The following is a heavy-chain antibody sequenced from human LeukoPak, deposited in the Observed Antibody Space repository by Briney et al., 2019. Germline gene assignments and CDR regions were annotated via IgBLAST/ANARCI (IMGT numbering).Heavy chain of an antibody. V-gene: IGHV3-23*01. CDR1: GFTFNSYA. CDR2: ISGSGGST. Sequence: GGSLRLSCAASGFTFNSYAMSWVRQAPGKGLEWVSAISGSGGSTYYADSVKGRFTISRDNSKNTLYLQMNSLRAEDTAVYYCAKVLRGYAGSGSYYFDYWGQGTLVTVSS. CDR3: AKVLRGYAGSGSYYFDY. D-gene: IGHD1-26*01. J-gene: IGHJ4*02.